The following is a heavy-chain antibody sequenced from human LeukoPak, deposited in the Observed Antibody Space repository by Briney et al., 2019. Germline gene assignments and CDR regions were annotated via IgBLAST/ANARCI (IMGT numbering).Heavy chain of an antibody. Sequence: GSSVRVSCKASGGTFSSYAISWVRQAPGQGLEWMGGIIPIFGTANYAQKFQGRVTITTDESTSTAYMELSSLRSEDTAVYYCAWSYCSSTSCPGNWFDPWGQGTLVTVSS. CDR3: AWSYCSSTSCPGNWFDP. CDR2: IIPIFGTA. J-gene: IGHJ5*02. D-gene: IGHD2-2*01. CDR1: GGTFSSYA. V-gene: IGHV1-69*05.